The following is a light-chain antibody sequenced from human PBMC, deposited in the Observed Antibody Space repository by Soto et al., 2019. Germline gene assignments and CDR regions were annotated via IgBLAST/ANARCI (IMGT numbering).Light chain of an antibody. CDR1: QSVSNNY. CDR3: QQYGSSGT. V-gene: IGKV3-20*01. Sequence: EVEVAQSPPTLSLSPGERATLSCRASQSVSNNYLAWYQQKPGQAPRLLIYGASNRATGIPDRFSGSGSGTDFTLTISRLEPEDFAVYYCQQYGSSGTFGQGTKVDIK. J-gene: IGKJ1*01. CDR2: GAS.